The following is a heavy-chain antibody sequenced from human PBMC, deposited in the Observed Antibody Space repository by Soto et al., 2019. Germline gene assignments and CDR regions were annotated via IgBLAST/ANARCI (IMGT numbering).Heavy chain of an antibody. CDR2: IIPIFGTA. V-gene: IGHV1-69*06. D-gene: IGHD2-2*01. CDR3: ARLSGYCSSTSCSTNWFDP. J-gene: IGHJ5*02. Sequence: QVQLVQSGAEVKKPGSSVKVSCKASGGTFSSYAISWVRQAPGQGLEWMGGIIPIFGTANYAQKLQGRVTITADKSTITAYMELSSLRSEDTAVYYCARLSGYCSSTSCSTNWFDPWGQGTLVTVSS. CDR1: GGTFSSYA.